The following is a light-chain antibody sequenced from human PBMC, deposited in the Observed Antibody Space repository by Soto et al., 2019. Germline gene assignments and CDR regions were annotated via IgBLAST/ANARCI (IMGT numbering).Light chain of an antibody. CDR1: QVIRND. CDR3: LQDYNHPWT. CDR2: GAS. V-gene: IGKV1-6*01. J-gene: IGKJ1*01. Sequence: AIPMTQSPSSLSASVGDRVTITCRASQVIRNDLAWYQQKPGKAPRLLIYGASSLRSGVPSRFSGSGSGTDFTLTISSLQADDFGTYFCLQDYNHPWTFGEGTYVDIQ.